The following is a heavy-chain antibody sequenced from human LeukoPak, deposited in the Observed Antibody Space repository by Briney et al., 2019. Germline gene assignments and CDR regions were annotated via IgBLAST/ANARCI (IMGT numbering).Heavy chain of an antibody. J-gene: IGHJ4*02. Sequence: GGSLRLSCAASGFTVISNYMSWVRQAPGKGLEWVSVIYSGGSTYYADSVKGRFTISRDNSKNTLYLKMNSLRAEDTAVYYCAVYDFWSGSYFDYWGQGTLVTVSS. D-gene: IGHD3-3*01. V-gene: IGHV3-53*01. CDR1: GFTVISNY. CDR3: AVYDFWSGSYFDY. CDR2: IYSGGST.